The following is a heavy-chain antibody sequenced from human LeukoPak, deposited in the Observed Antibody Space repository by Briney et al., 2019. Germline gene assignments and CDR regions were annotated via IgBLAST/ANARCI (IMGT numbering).Heavy chain of an antibody. Sequence: SGTLSLTCAVSGGSISSSNWWSWVRQPPGKGLEWIGEIYHSGSTNYNPSLKIRVTISVDKSKNQFSLKLSSVTAADTAVYYCARLSRSGELLSSWGQGTLVTVSS. CDR1: GGSISSSNW. D-gene: IGHD3-10*01. CDR3: ARLSRSGELLSS. V-gene: IGHV4-4*02. J-gene: IGHJ4*02. CDR2: IYHSGST.